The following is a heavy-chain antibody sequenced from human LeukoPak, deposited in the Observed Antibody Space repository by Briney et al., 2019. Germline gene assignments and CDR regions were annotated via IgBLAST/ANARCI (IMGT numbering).Heavy chain of an antibody. CDR2: IDPTGGTT. CDR1: GHTFTSYY. V-gene: IGHV1-46*01. CDR3: ARAEAYGDYDY. D-gene: IGHD4-17*01. Sequence: ASVKVSCKASGHTFTSYYIHWVRQAPGQGLEWMGIIDPTGGTTNYAQKFQGRVTVTRDTSTSNVYMELSSLRSEDTAVYYCARAEAYGDYDYWGQGTLVTVSS. J-gene: IGHJ4*02.